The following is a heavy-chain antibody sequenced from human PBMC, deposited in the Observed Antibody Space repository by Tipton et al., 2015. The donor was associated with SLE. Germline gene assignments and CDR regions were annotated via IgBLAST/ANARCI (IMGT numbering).Heavy chain of an antibody. CDR1: GGSISSGGYY. Sequence: TLSLTCTVSGGSISSGGYYWSWIRQHPGKGLEWIGYIYYSGSTYYNPSLKSRVTISVDTSKSQFSLKLSSVTAADTAVYYCARDRGGSSTSGLVPPYFDYWGQGTLVTVSS. J-gene: IGHJ4*02. D-gene: IGHD2-2*01. CDR3: ARDRGGSSTSGLVPPYFDY. CDR2: IYYSGST. V-gene: IGHV4-31*03.